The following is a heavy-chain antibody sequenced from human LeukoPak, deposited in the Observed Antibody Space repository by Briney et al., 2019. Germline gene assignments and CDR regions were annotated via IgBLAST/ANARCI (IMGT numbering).Heavy chain of an antibody. CDR3: ARGHSDHDNLFDS. CDR1: GGSISSYY. Sequence: SETLSLTCTVSGGSISSYYWSWIRQPPGKGLEWIGYVYYSGSTIYNPSLESRVTISVDTSKNHFSLKLSSVTAADTAVYYCARGHSDHDNLFDSWGQGTLVTVSS. D-gene: IGHD5-12*01. V-gene: IGHV4-59*01. CDR2: VYYSGST. J-gene: IGHJ4*02.